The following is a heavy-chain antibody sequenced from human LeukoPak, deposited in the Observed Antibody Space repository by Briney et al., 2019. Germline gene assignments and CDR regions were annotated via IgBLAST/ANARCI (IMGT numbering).Heavy chain of an antibody. CDR3: ARDLAYYYGSGNFYSRDY. J-gene: IGHJ4*02. CDR1: GYTFTSYY. Sequence: ASVKVSCKASGYTFTSYYMHWVRQAPGQGLEWMGIINPSSGNTNYAQKFQGRVTMTRDTSTSTVYMELSSLRSEDTAFYYCARDLAYYYGSGNFYSRDYWGQGTLITVSS. CDR2: INPSSGNT. D-gene: IGHD3-10*01. V-gene: IGHV1-46*01.